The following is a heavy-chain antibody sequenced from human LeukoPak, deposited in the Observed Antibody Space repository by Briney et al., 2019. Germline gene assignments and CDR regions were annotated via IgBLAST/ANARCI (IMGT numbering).Heavy chain of an antibody. V-gene: IGHV4-39*01. CDR3: ARSIVVGSTSCLPEDCEDYYYYYGMDV. Sequence: SSEILSLTCNVSGGSISSSSYYWGWIRQPPGKGLEWIGSIYYSGSTYYNPSLKSRVTISVDTSKNQFSLKLSSVTAADTAVYYCARSIVVGSTSCLPEDCEDYYYYYGMDVWGQGTTVTVSS. CDR1: GGSISSSSYY. D-gene: IGHD2-2*01. J-gene: IGHJ6*02. CDR2: IYYSGST.